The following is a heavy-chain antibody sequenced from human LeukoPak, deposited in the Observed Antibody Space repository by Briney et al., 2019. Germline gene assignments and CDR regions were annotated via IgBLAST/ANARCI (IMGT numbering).Heavy chain of an antibody. CDR2: INPNSGGT. J-gene: IGHJ2*01. Sequence: ASVKVSCKASGYTFTGYYMHWVRQAPGQGLEWMGWINPNSGGTNYAQKFQGRVTMTRDTSISTAYMELSRLRSDDTAVYYCARAVGWGRLGYFDLWGRGTLVTVSS. D-gene: IGHD7-27*01. CDR3: ARAVGWGRLGYFDL. V-gene: IGHV1-2*02. CDR1: GYTFTGYY.